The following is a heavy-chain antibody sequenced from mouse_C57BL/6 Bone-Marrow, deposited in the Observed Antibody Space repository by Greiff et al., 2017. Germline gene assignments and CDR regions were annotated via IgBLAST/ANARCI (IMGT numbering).Heavy chain of an antibody. CDR1: GYTFTDYY. Sequence: EVQLQQSGPELVKPGASVKISCKASGYTFTDYYMNWVKQSHGKSLEWIGDINPNNGGTSYNQKFKGKATLTVDKSSSTAYMELRSLTSEDSAVYYCARRDGYYSDYWGQGTTLTVSS. J-gene: IGHJ2*01. D-gene: IGHD2-3*01. CDR3: ARRDGYYSDY. CDR2: INPNNGGT. V-gene: IGHV1-26*01.